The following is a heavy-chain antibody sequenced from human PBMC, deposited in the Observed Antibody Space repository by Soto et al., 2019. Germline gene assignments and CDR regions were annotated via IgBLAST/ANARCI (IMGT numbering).Heavy chain of an antibody. Sequence: QVQLQESGPGLVKPSGTLSLICTVTSGSISTNNWWSWVRQSPEKGLAWIGEIYHDGSTNFNPSLMHRVPISLDPARNQFSLGLRSVTPADTAVYYCAGESGSIKVRGPFAFWGPGTLVTVAS. V-gene: IGHV4-4*02. D-gene: IGHD3-10*01. CDR3: AGESGSIKVRGPFAF. CDR1: SGSISTNNW. J-gene: IGHJ3*01. CDR2: IYHDGST.